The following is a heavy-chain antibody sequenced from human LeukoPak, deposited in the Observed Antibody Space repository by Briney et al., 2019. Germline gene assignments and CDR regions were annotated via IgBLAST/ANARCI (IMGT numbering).Heavy chain of an antibody. CDR3: VRGLVGYD. CDR2: VYSGGGT. J-gene: IGHJ4*02. Sequence: PGRSLRLSCAASGFTVSNSYMRCVRQAPGKGLEWVSVVYSGGGTYYADSVEGRFTISRDISKNALYLQMNSVRPEDTALYYCVRGLVGYDWGQGTRVTVSS. D-gene: IGHD2-8*02. CDR1: GFTVSNSY. V-gene: IGHV3-53*01.